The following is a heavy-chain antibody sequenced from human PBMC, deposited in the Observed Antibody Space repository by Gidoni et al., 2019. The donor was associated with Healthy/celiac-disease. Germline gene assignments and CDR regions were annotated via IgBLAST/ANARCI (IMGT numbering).Heavy chain of an antibody. J-gene: IGHJ6*02. D-gene: IGHD3-3*01. CDR1: RSTFCRYC. Sequence: QVQLVASGGGVVQPGRSLSLSCASSRSTFCRYCMHRVRQAPGKGLEGVAVIAYDGSNKYYADSVKGRFTISRDNSKNTLYLQMNSLRAEDTAVYYCAKKGGGDYDVWSGYYYGMDVWGQGTTVTVSS. CDR2: IAYDGSNK. V-gene: IGHV3-30*18. CDR3: AKKGGGDYDVWSGYYYGMDV.